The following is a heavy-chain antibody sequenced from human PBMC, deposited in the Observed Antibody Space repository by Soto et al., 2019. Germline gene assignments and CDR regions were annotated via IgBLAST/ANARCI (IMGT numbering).Heavy chain of an antibody. CDR3: ARQDITIFGVVNPYYYYGMDV. J-gene: IGHJ6*02. CDR1: GYSFTSYW. V-gene: IGHV5-51*01. CDR2: IYPGDSDT. Sequence: PGESLKISCKGSGYSFTSYWIGWVRQMPGKGLEWMGNIYPGDSDTRYSPSFQGQVTISADKSISTAYLQWSSLKASDTAMYYCARQDITIFGVVNPYYYYGMDVWGQGTTVTVSS. D-gene: IGHD3-3*01.